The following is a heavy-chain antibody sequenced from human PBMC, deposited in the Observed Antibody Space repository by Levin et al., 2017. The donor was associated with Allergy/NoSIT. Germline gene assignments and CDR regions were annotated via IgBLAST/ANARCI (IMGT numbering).Heavy chain of an antibody. D-gene: IGHD6-13*01. CDR1: GGSFSGYY. CDR3: ASIRRYSSLSNFDY. Sequence: ESLKISCAVYGGSFSGYYWSWIRQPPGKGLEWIGEINHSGSTNYNPSLKSRVTISVDTSKNQFSLKLSSVTAADTAVYYCASIRRYSSLSNFDYWGQGTLVTVSS. CDR2: INHSGST. V-gene: IGHV4-34*01. J-gene: IGHJ4*02.